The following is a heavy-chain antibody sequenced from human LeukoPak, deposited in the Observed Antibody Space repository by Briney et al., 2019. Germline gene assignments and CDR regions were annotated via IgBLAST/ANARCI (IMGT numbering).Heavy chain of an antibody. CDR3: ASSLWDDSSGYFDY. Sequence: PSETLSLTCTVSGGSVSSYYWSWIRQPAGKGLEWIGRIYTSGTTNYNPTLKSRVTMSVDTSKNQFSLKVSSVTAADTAVYYCASSLWDDSSGYFDYWGQGTLVTVSS. D-gene: IGHD3-22*01. CDR2: IYTSGTT. CDR1: GGSVSSYY. J-gene: IGHJ4*02. V-gene: IGHV4-4*07.